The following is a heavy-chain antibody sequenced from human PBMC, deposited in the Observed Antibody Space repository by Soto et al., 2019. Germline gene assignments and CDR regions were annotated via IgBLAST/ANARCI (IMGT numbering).Heavy chain of an antibody. CDR2: MYYSESS. J-gene: IGHJ5*02. D-gene: IGHD3-9*01. CDR1: GGSVSSGSYY. V-gene: IGHV4-61*01. CDR3: ARVERYFDWLSTQGEYNWFDP. Sequence: PSETLSLTCTVSGGSVSSGSYYWSWIRQPPGKGLEWIGYMYYSESSTYNPSLKSRVTISVDTSKNQFSLKLSSVTAADTAVYYCARVERYFDWLSTQGEYNWFDPWGQGTLVTVSS.